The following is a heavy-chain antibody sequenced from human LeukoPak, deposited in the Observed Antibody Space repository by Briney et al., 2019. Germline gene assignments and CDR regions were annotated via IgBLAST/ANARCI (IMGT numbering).Heavy chain of an antibody. CDR3: ARELPLAYGHHDAFDV. Sequence: QSGGSLRLSCEASGFSVSNNYMGWVRQAPGKGLEWVSVIYRDGDTYYADSVKGRFTISRDISRNTVYLQMNRLGAEDTAVYYCARELPLAYGHHDAFDVWGQGTMVTVSS. CDR2: IYRDGDT. J-gene: IGHJ3*01. D-gene: IGHD3-16*01. CDR1: GFSVSNNY. V-gene: IGHV3-53*01.